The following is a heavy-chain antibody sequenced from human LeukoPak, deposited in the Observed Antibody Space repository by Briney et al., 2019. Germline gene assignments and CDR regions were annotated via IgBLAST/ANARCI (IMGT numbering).Heavy chain of an antibody. V-gene: IGHV4-59*01. J-gene: IGHJ6*03. Sequence: PSETLSLTCTVSGGSISSYYWSWIRQPPGKGLEWIGYIYYSGSTNYNPSLKSRVTISVDTSKNQFSLKLSSVTAADTAVYYCARVGGGYCSGGSCYSWNYYYMDVWGKGTTVTVSS. D-gene: IGHD2-15*01. CDR2: IYYSGST. CDR3: ARVGGGYCSGGSCYSWNYYYMDV. CDR1: GGSISSYY.